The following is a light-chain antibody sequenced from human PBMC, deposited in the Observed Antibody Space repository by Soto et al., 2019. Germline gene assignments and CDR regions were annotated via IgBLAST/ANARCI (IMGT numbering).Light chain of an antibody. J-gene: IGLJ2*01. CDR1: SSDVGGYNY. CDR3: SSYTSRNTVL. V-gene: IGLV2-14*01. CDR2: NVS. Sequence: QSALTQPASVSGSPGQSITISCTGTSSDVGGYNYVSWYQQNPGKAPKLMIYNVSNRPSGVSNRFSGSKSGNTASLTISGLQAEDEADYYCSSYTSRNTVLFGGGTKLTVL.